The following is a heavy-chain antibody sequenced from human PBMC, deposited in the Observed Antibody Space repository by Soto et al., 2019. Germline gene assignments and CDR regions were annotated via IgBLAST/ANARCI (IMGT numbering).Heavy chain of an antibody. CDR3: AKGRIPSPYAVIDY. J-gene: IGHJ4*02. D-gene: IGHD2-2*01. CDR1: GFTFSSCG. CDR2: ISGSGDSS. V-gene: IGHV3-23*01. Sequence: GGSLRLSCRASGFTFSSCGMSWVRQAPGKGLEWVSVISGSGDSSHYADSVKGRFTISRDTSKNTLYLQMSSLRVEDTAIYYCAKGRIPSPYAVIDYWGQGTLVTVSS.